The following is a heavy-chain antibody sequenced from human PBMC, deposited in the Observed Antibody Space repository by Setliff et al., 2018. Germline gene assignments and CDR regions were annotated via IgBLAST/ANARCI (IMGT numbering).Heavy chain of an antibody. CDR1: GYTFTNYG. V-gene: IGHV1-18*01. CDR2: ISAYNDNT. Sequence: ASVKVSCKASGYTFTNYGISWVRQAPGQGLEWMGWISAYNDNTNYAQKVQGRVTMTTDTSPSTAYMELRSLTSDDTAVYYCAREGRRYYDSSGYYYDPYYYYYMDVWGKGTTVTVSS. CDR3: AREGRRYYDSSGYYYDPYYYYYMDV. J-gene: IGHJ6*03. D-gene: IGHD3-22*01.